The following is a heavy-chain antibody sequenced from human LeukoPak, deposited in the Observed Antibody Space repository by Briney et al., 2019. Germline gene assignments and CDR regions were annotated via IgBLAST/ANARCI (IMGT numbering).Heavy chain of an antibody. CDR3: ASRDHRYCSGGSCSLY. D-gene: IGHD2-15*01. CDR2: IYPGDSDT. CDR1: GYSFTSYW. J-gene: IGHJ4*02. V-gene: IGHV5-51*01. Sequence: GESLKISCKGSGYSFTSYWIGWVRQMPGKGLEWMGIIYPGDSDTRYSPSFQGQVTISADKSISTAYLQWSSLKASDTAMYYCASRDHRYCSGGSCSLYWGQGTLVTVSS.